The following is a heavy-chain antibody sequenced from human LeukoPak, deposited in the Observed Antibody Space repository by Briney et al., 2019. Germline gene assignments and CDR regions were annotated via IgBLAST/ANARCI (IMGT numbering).Heavy chain of an antibody. CDR3: ARGRNEVTIFGVVIIPGAFDI. CDR1: TYSISSGYY. J-gene: IGHJ3*02. CDR2: IFHSGSA. D-gene: IGHD3-3*01. V-gene: IGHV4-38-2*02. Sequence: SETLSLTCTISTYSISSGYYWGWIRQPPGKGLEWIGSIFHSGSAYYNPSLKSRVTISVDTSKNQFSLKLSSVTAADTAVYYCARGRNEVTIFGVVIIPGAFDIWGQGTMVTVSS.